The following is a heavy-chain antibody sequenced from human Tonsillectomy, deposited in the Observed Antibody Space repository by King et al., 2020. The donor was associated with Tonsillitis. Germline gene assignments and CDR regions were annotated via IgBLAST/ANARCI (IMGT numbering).Heavy chain of an antibody. Sequence: VQLVESGGGLIQPGGSLRLSCAASGFTVNSNYMSWVRQAPGKGLEWGSIIYSGGSTYYADSVKGRFTISRDTSKNPLYLQMNSLRCEETAVYYCAGGPATAKYYFDYWGQGTLVTVSS. CDR2: IYSGGST. D-gene: IGHD6-13*01. V-gene: IGHV3-53*01. J-gene: IGHJ4*02. CDR3: AGGPATAKYYFDY. CDR1: GFTVNSNY.